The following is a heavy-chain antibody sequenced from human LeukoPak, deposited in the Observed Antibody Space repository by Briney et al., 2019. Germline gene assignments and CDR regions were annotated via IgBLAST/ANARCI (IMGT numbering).Heavy chain of an antibody. J-gene: IGHJ4*02. Sequence: SETLSLTCTVSGGSISTSSYYWGWVRQPPGKGLEWIGSIYYTGSTYYNPSLNSRVTVSVDTSKNQFSLKLSSVTAADTAMYYCASRTRFGELRFDYWGQGTLVTVSS. CDR3: ASRTRFGELRFDY. V-gene: IGHV4-39*01. D-gene: IGHD3-10*01. CDR1: GGSISTSSYY. CDR2: IYYTGST.